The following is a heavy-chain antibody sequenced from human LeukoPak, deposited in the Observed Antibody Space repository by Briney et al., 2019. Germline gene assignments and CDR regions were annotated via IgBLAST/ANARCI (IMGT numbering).Heavy chain of an antibody. D-gene: IGHD2-2*01. Sequence: SVKVSCKASGGTFSSYAISWVRQAPGQGLEWMGGIIPIFGTANYAQKLQGRVIITTDESTSTAYLVLSSLMSEDTAVYYCGRLYCSSTSCYPLGAFDIWGQGTMVTVSS. CDR3: GRLYCSSTSCYPLGAFDI. J-gene: IGHJ3*02. CDR1: GGTFSSYA. CDR2: IIPIFGTA. V-gene: IGHV1-69*05.